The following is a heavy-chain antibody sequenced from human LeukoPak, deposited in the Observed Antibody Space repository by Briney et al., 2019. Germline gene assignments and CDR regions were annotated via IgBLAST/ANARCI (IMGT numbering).Heavy chain of an antibody. CDR3: ATPTAYTAMVTPLDY. Sequence: ASVKVSRKVSGYTLTELSMHWVRQAPGKGLEWMGGFDPEDGETIYAQKFQGRVTMTEDTSTDTAYMELSSLRSEDTAVYYCATPTAYTAMVTPLDYWGQGTLVTVSS. V-gene: IGHV1-24*01. CDR1: GYTLTELS. D-gene: IGHD5-18*01. J-gene: IGHJ4*02. CDR2: FDPEDGET.